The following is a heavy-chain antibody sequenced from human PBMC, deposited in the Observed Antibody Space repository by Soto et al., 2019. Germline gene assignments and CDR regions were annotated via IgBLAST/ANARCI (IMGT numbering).Heavy chain of an antibody. D-gene: IGHD3-10*01. Sequence: QVQLVQSGAEVKKPGSSVKGSCKASGGIFSTYAISWLRQAPGQGLEWVGGIIPLFGTPNYAQRFQGRGTITADESTSTAYMELSRLRSEDTAVYYCARDRDDYGSGNYYNRIDFWGQGTLVTVSS. V-gene: IGHV1-69*01. J-gene: IGHJ4*02. CDR2: IIPLFGTP. CDR3: ARDRDDYGSGNYYNRIDF. CDR1: GGIFSTYA.